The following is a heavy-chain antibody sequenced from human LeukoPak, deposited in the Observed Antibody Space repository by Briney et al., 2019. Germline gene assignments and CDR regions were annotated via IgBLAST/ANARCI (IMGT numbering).Heavy chain of an antibody. CDR2: IYSGGST. Sequence: GGSLRLSCAASGFTVSSNYMNWVRQAPGKGLEWVSIIYSGGSTYYADSVKGRFTISRDDSKNTLYLQMNSLRAEDTAVYYCARQEVVEDTFDIWGQGTMVTVSS. CDR1: GFTVSSNY. V-gene: IGHV3-53*01. J-gene: IGHJ3*02. D-gene: IGHD2-15*01. CDR3: ARQEVVEDTFDI.